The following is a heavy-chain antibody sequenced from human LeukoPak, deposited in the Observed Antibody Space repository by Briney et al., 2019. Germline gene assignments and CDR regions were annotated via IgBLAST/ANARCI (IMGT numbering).Heavy chain of an antibody. V-gene: IGHV3-73*01. J-gene: IGHJ3*02. CDR1: GFTFSGSA. CDR3: TRLESSMVRGVTTPPGDAFDI. CDR2: IRSKANSYAT. Sequence: GGSLRLSCAASGFTFSGSAMHWVRQASGKGLEWVGRIRSKANSYATAYAASVKGRFTISRDDSKNTAYLQMNSLKTEDTAVYYCTRLESSMVRGVTTPPGDAFDIWGQGTMVTVSS. D-gene: IGHD3-10*01.